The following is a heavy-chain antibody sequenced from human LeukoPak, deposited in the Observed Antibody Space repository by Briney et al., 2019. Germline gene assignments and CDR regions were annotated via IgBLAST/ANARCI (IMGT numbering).Heavy chain of an antibody. J-gene: IGHJ6*03. CDR2: ISGSGGST. Sequence: GGSLRLSCAASGFTFSSYAMSWVRQAPGKGLEWVSAISGSGGSTYYADSVKGRFTISRDNSKNTLYLQMNSLRAEDTAVYYCAKDGALWFGTESHYYYYYMDVWGKGTTVTVSS. CDR1: GFTFSSYA. CDR3: AKDGALWFGTESHYYYYYMDV. D-gene: IGHD3-10*01. V-gene: IGHV3-23*01.